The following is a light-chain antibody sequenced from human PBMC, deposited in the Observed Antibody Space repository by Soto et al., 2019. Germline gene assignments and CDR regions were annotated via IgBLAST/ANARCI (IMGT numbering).Light chain of an antibody. J-gene: IGKJ5*01. CDR2: GGS. Sequence: DIELTQSPGTLSSSPGARATLSCRGSHSVSSSHLAWYQQKPGQAPRLLIYGGSSRASGIPVRFSGSGSETDFTLTITRLEPEDFAVYYCQQYDNSPITFGQGTRLEIK. CDR3: QQYDNSPIT. V-gene: IGKV3-20*01. CDR1: HSVSSSH.